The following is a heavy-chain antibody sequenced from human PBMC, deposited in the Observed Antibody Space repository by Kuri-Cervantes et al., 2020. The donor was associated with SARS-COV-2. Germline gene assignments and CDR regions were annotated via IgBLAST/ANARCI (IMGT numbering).Heavy chain of an antibody. CDR3: AREEGGYSYGLKY. J-gene: IGHJ4*02. V-gene: IGHV4-38-2*02. Sequence: GSLRLSCTVSGYSISSGYYWGWIRQPPGKGLEWIGSTYHSGSTYYNPSLKSRVTISVDTSKNQFSLKLSSVTAADTAVYYCAREEGGYSYGLKYWGQGTLVTVSS. CDR2: TYHSGST. D-gene: IGHD5-18*01. CDR1: GYSISSGYY.